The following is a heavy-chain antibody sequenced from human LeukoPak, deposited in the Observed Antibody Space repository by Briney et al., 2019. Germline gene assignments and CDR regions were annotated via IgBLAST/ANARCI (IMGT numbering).Heavy chain of an antibody. CDR1: GFTFSSYA. CDR2: ISGSGGST. J-gene: IGHJ4*02. D-gene: IGHD3-22*01. V-gene: IGHV3-23*01. Sequence: GGTLRLSCAASGFTFSSYAISWVRQAPGKGLEWVSAISGSGGSTYYADSVKGRFTISRDNSTNTLYLHMNSLRAEDTGVYYCAKDEQHKYYYDSSGYYGYDYWGQGTMAADSS. CDR3: AKDEQHKYYYDSSGYYGYDY.